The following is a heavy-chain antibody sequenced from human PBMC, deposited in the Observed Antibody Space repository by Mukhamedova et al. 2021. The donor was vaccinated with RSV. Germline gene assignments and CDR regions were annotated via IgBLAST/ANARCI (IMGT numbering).Heavy chain of an antibody. V-gene: IGHV3-23*03. J-gene: IGHJ4*02. CDR2: IYSGGSST. Sequence: VIYSGGSSTYYADSVKGRFTISRDNSKNTLYLQMNSLRAEDTAVYYCAITGAGATNEFDYWGQGTLVTVSS. CDR3: AITGAGATNEFDY. D-gene: IGHD1-26*01.